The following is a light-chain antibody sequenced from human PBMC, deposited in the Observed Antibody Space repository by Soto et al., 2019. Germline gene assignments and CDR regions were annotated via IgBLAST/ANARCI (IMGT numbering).Light chain of an antibody. CDR3: SSHTSNSNVI. V-gene: IGLV2-14*01. CDR2: DVN. J-gene: IGLJ2*01. Sequence: QSALTQPASVSGSPGQSITISCTGSSSDVGGYNYVSWYQQHPGKAPKLMIYDVNNRPSGVSNRFSGSKSGNTASLTISGLQAEDEADYYCSSHTSNSNVIFGGGTKLTVL. CDR1: SSDVGGYNY.